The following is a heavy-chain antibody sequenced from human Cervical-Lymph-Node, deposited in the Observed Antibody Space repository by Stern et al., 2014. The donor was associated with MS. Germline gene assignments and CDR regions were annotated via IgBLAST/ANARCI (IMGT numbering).Heavy chain of an antibody. V-gene: IGHV1-2*06. CDR3: ATTYYDFWSGYLAGY. Sequence: VQLEESGAEVRKPGASVKVSCQASGYTFTAYYLHWVRQAPGQGLEWMGRIDPNSGDTDYAQNFQGRVTMTRDTSSSTAYMELSRLRSDDTAIYYCATTYYDFWSGYLAGYWGQGALVTVSS. D-gene: IGHD3-3*01. CDR2: IDPNSGDT. CDR1: GYTFTAYY. J-gene: IGHJ4*02.